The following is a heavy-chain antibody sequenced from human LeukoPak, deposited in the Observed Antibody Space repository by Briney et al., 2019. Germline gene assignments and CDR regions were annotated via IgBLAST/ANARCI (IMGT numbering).Heavy chain of an antibody. J-gene: IGHJ4*02. Sequence: PGGSLRLSCAASGFTFSSYAMSWVRQAPGKGLEWVSAISGSGGSTYYADSVKGRFTISRDNSRSTLYLQMNSPTAEDTAIYYCAKGTLQQFDYWGQGTLVTVSS. CDR2: ISGSGGST. D-gene: IGHD1-1*01. V-gene: IGHV3-23*01. CDR1: GFTFSSYA. CDR3: AKGTLQQFDY.